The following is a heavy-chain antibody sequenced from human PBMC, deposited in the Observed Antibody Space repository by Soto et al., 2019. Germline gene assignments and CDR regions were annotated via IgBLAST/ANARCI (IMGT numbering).Heavy chain of an antibody. CDR2: ISSGGTYT. Sequence: PGGSLRRSWAASGFTFSDYAMTWGRQAPGKGLEWVSAISSGGTYTDYADSVKGRFTLSRDNSKNMVYLQMNSLRAEDAAVYHCAKESSGYNYGFYNYFDYWGQGTLVTVSS. V-gene: IGHV3-23*01. CDR1: GFTFSDYA. J-gene: IGHJ4*02. D-gene: IGHD5-18*01. CDR3: AKESSGYNYGFYNYFDY.